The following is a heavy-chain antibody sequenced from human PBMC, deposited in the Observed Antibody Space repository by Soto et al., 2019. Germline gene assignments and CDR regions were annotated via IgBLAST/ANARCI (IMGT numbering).Heavy chain of an antibody. Sequence: QVQLVESGGGVVRPGRSLRLACEASGFSFSTYGMHWVRQAPGKGLQWVAVIWYDGTNTYYADSVKGRFTISRDNSKDTLYLQMNSLRLEDTAVYYCARGWVERLPRQPPSDYWGQGTLVTVSS. CDR1: GFSFSTYG. V-gene: IGHV3-33*01. CDR3: ARGWVERLPRQPPSDY. CDR2: IWYDGTNT. D-gene: IGHD3-3*01. J-gene: IGHJ4*02.